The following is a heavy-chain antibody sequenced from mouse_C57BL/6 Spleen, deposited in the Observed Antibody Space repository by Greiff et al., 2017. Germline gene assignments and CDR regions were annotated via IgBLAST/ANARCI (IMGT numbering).Heavy chain of an antibody. J-gene: IGHJ1*03. CDR2: IDPSDSYT. CDR3: ARSFTTVVGRYFDV. V-gene: IGHV1-59*01. D-gene: IGHD1-1*01. CDR1: GYTFTSYW. Sequence: QVQLQQPGAELVRPGTSVKLSCKASGYTFTSYWMHWVKQRPGQGLEWIGVIDPSDSYTNYNQKFKGKATLTVDTSSSTAYMQLSSLTSEDSAVYYCARSFTTVVGRYFDVWGTGTTVTVSS.